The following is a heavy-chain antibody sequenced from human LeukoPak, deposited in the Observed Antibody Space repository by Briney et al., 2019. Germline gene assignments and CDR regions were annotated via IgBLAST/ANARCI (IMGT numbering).Heavy chain of an antibody. Sequence: GRSLRLSCAASGFAFSNYVMHWVRQAPGKGLEWVAVISYDGNNIYYADSVKGRFTISRDNSKNTLYLQMNCLSAEDTAVYYCAKDGPTVTIFGHFDYWGHGTLVTVSS. CDR1: GFAFSNYV. CDR3: AKDGPTVTIFGHFDY. V-gene: IGHV3-30*18. CDR2: ISYDGNNI. J-gene: IGHJ4*01. D-gene: IGHD4-17*01.